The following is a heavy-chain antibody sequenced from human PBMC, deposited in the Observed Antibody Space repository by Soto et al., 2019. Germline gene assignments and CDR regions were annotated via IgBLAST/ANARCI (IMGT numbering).Heavy chain of an antibody. Sequence: QLQLQESGPGLVKPSETLSLTCTVSGGSISSSSYYWGWIRQPPGKGLEWIGSIYYSGSTYYNPSLQSRVTISVDTSKNQFSLKLSSVTAADTAVYYCARHCGGYSYGYPFDYWGQGTLVTVSS. J-gene: IGHJ4*02. CDR1: GGSISSSSYY. D-gene: IGHD5-18*01. CDR2: IYYSGST. CDR3: ARHCGGYSYGYPFDY. V-gene: IGHV4-39*01.